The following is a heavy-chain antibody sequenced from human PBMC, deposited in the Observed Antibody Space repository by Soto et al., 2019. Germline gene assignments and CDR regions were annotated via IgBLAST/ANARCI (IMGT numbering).Heavy chain of an antibody. CDR2: IKSKTDGGTI. CDR3: TTAAAVYYYGMDV. V-gene: IGHV3-15*07. D-gene: IGHD6-13*01. Sequence: GGSLRLSCAASGFTFTNAWMNWVRQAPGKGLEWVGRIKSKTDGGTIDYAAPVKGRFTISRDDSKNTLYLQMNSLKIEDTAIYYCTTAAAVYYYGMDVWGQGTTVTVSS. CDR1: GFTFTNAW. J-gene: IGHJ6*02.